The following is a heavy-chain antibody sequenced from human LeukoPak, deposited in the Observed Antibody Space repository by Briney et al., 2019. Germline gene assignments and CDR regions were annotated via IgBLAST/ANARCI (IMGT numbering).Heavy chain of an antibody. J-gene: IGHJ4*02. CDR1: GGSISSGGYY. CDR3: ARSYDSSGYYYPVTELDY. D-gene: IGHD3-22*01. V-gene: IGHV4-31*01. CDR2: IYYSGST. Sequence: PSETLSLTCTVSGGSISSGGYYWSWIRQHPGKGLEWIGYIYYSGSTYYNPSLKSQVTISVDTSKNQFSLKLSSVTAADTAVYYCARSYDSSGYYYPVTELDYWGRGTLVTVSS.